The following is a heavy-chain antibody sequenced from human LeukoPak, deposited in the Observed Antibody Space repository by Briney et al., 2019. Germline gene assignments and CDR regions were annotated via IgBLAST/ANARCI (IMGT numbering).Heavy chain of an antibody. V-gene: IGHV3-30*18. D-gene: IGHD2-21*02. Sequence: PGRSLRLSCGASGFTFSSYGMDWVRQAPGKGLEWVAVISYDGSNKYYADSVKGRFTIFRDNSKNTLYLQMNSLRAEDTAIYYCAKDLGGDWLYYGMDVWGQGTTVTVSS. CDR1: GFTFSSYG. CDR2: ISYDGSNK. CDR3: AKDLGGDWLYYGMDV. J-gene: IGHJ6*02.